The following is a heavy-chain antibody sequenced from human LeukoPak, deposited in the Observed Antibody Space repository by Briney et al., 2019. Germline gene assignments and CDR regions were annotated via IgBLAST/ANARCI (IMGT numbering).Heavy chain of an antibody. J-gene: IGHJ4*02. CDR3: ARDLVSAILHY. CDR2: ISFDGSNK. Sequence: WGSLRLSCAASGFTFSSYAMHWVRQAPGKGLEGVAVISFDGSNKYYADSVKGRFTIYRDNSKNTLYLQTNSLRAEHTAVYYCARDLVSAILHYWGQGTLVTVSS. D-gene: IGHD2-8*01. CDR1: GFTFSSYA. V-gene: IGHV3-30-3*01.